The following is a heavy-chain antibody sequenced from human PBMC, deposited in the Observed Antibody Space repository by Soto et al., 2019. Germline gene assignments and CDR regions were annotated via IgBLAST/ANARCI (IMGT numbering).Heavy chain of an antibody. D-gene: IGHD3-10*01. J-gene: IGHJ3*01. CDR1: GGSISRYY. V-gene: IGHV4-59*08. CDR2: VYYSGST. Sequence: QVQLQESGPGLVKPSETLSLTCTVSGGSISRYYWNWIRQPPGKGLEWIGFVYYSGSTSYNPSLKSRVTLSLDTSKTHFSLRLSSVTAADTAMYYCAASLSGSGAFDLWGQGTMVTVSS. CDR3: AASLSGSGAFDL.